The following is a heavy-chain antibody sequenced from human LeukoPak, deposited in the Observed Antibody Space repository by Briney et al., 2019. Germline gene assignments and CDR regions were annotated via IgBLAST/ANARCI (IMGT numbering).Heavy chain of an antibody. D-gene: IGHD5-24*01. CDR2: IIPIFGTA. J-gene: IGHJ3*02. CDR3: ARDGYNNGGAFDI. Sequence: SVKVSCKASGGTFSSYAISWVRQAPGQGLEWMGGIIPIFGTANYAQKFQGRVTITADESTSTAYMELGSLRSEDTAVYYCARDGYNNGGAFDIWGQGTMVTVSS. CDR1: GGTFSSYA. V-gene: IGHV1-69*13.